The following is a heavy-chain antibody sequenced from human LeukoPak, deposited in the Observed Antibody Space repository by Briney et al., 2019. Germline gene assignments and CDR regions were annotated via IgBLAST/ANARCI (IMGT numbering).Heavy chain of an antibody. Sequence: GGSLRLSCAASGFTSSSYWMHWVRQAPGKGLVWVSRINSDGGSTSYADSVKGRFTISRDNAKNTLYLQMNSLRAEDTAVYYCARDGYNYGYFDYWGQGTLVTVSS. V-gene: IGHV3-74*01. CDR3: ARDGYNYGYFDY. CDR1: GFTSSSYW. D-gene: IGHD5-24*01. CDR2: INSDGGST. J-gene: IGHJ4*02.